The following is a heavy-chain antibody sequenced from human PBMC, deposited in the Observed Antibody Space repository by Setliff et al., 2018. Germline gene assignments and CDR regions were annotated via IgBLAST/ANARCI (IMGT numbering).Heavy chain of an antibody. CDR1: GYTLSNSI. CDR3: SRLVRFCTRTTCQRLSGDDF. D-gene: IGHD2-8*01. V-gene: IGHV1-18*01. CDR2: ISAYNGKT. J-gene: IGHJ4*02. Sequence: ASVKVSCKASGYTLSNSILSWVRQAPGQGLEWVGWISAYNGKTYSAQKFQDRVTLTADTSTNTAYMELRSLISDDTAVYYCSRLVRFCTRTTCQRLSGDDFWGQGTLVTVSS.